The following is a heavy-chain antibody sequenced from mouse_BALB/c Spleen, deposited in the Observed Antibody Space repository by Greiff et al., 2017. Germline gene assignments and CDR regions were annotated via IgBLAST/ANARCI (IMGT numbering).Heavy chain of an antibody. V-gene: IGHV3-2*02. D-gene: IGHD3-2*01. CDR1: GYSITSDYA. Sequence: EVQLQESGPGLVKPSQSLSLTCTVTGYSITSDYAWNWIRQFPGNKLEWMGYISYSGSTSYNPSLKSRISITRDTSKNQFFLQLNSVTTEDTATYYCAIRQLGLRYAMDYWGQGTSVTVSS. CDR3: AIRQLGLRYAMDY. J-gene: IGHJ4*01. CDR2: ISYSGST.